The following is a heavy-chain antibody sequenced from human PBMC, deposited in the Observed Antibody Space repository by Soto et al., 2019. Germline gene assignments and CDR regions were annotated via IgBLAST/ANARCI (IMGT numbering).Heavy chain of an antibody. J-gene: IGHJ6*03. V-gene: IGHV1-18*04. CDR3: ATRDYYYYYMDV. CDR1: GYTFTSYY. CDR2: ISAYNGNT. Sequence: ASVKVSCKASGYTFTSYYMHWVRQAPGQGLEWMGWISAYNGNTNYAQKLQGRVTMTTDTSTSTAYMELRSLRSDDTAVYYCATRDYYYYYMDVWGKGTTVTVSS.